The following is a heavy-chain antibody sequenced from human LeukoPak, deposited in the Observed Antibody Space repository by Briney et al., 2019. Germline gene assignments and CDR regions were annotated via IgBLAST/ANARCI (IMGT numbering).Heavy chain of an antibody. Sequence: PSETLSLTCAVYGGSFSGYYWSWIRRPPGKGLEWIGEINHAGITTYNPSLTSRLTISVDASKNQFSLSLTPVTAADTAVYYCARGGRAGRSDFEFWGQGTLVTVSS. J-gene: IGHJ4*02. D-gene: IGHD6-13*01. CDR1: GGSFSGYY. CDR2: INHAGIT. CDR3: ARGGRAGRSDFEF. V-gene: IGHV4-34*01.